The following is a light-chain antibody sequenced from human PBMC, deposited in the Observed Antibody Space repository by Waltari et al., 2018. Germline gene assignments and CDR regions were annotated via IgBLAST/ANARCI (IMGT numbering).Light chain of an antibody. CDR1: QSVRST. CDR3: QQYTYWPWT. Sequence: EIVTTQSPATLSLSPGESATLFCRASQSVRSTFAWFQQKPGQPPRLLIYGTSPRATGIPARFSGSGSGTEFSLTISSLQPEDFATYYCQQYTYWPWTFGQGTRVETK. J-gene: IGKJ1*01. V-gene: IGKV3D-15*01. CDR2: GTS.